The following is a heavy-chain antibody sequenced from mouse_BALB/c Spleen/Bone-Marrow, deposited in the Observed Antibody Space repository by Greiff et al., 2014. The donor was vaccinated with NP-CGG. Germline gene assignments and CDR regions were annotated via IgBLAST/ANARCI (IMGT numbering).Heavy chain of an antibody. V-gene: IGHV2-9*02. CDR3: AGITTATGAMDY. J-gene: IGHJ4*01. CDR2: IWADGST. CDR1: GFSLTSYG. Sequence: MMLVESGPGLVAPSQSLSISCTVSGFSLTSYGVHWVRQPPGKGLEWLGVIWADGSTNYNSALMSRLSISKDNSKSQVFLKMNSLQTDDTAMYYCAGITTATGAMDYWGQGTSVTVSS. D-gene: IGHD1-2*01.